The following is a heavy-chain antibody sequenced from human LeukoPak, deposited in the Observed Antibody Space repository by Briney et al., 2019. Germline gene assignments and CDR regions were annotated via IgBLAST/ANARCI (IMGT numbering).Heavy chain of an antibody. CDR1: GGAISSSSHY. CDR3: ARNTTVTDWYFDL. J-gene: IGHJ2*01. CDR2: IYHSGST. Sequence: SETLSLTCIVSGGAISSSSHYWGWIRQPPGKGLEWIGSIYHSGSTVYNPSLKSRVAISVDTSRNQFSLKLNSVTASETAVYYCARNTTVTDWYFDLWGRGTLVTVSS. V-gene: IGHV4-39*01. D-gene: IGHD4-17*01.